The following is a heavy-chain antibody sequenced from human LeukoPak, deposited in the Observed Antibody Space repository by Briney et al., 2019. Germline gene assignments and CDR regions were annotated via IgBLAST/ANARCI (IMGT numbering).Heavy chain of an antibody. Sequence: GESLKISCEGSGYSFTCYWIGWVRQMPGKGLEWMGIIHPGDSDTRYNPSFQGQVTISADKSITTAYLQWSSLKASDTAMYFCARQRERSAYDDYYFDYWGQGTLVTVSS. CDR1: GYSFTCYW. V-gene: IGHV5-51*01. CDR2: IHPGDSDT. CDR3: ARQRERSAYDDYYFDY. J-gene: IGHJ4*02. D-gene: IGHD5-12*01.